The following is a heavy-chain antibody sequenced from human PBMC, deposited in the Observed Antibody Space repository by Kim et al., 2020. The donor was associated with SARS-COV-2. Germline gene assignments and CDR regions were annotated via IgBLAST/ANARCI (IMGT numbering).Heavy chain of an antibody. V-gene: IGHV3-23*01. Sequence: GRFTNSRANSRNTLYLQMNSLRAEDTAVYYCAKDSGTYYDILTGYYYFDYWGQGTLVTVSS. D-gene: IGHD3-9*01. CDR3: AKDSGTYYDILTGYYYFDY. J-gene: IGHJ4*02.